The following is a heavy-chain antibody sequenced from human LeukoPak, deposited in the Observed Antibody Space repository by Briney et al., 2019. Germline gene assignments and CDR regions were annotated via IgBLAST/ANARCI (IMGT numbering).Heavy chain of an antibody. V-gene: IGHV4-61*05. CDR1: GGSISSSSYY. CDR3: ARLLGWSGPINWFDP. J-gene: IGHJ5*02. D-gene: IGHD3-3*01. Sequence: PSEILSLTCTVSGGSISSSSYYWGWIRQPPGKGLEWIGYVYYSGITNYNPSLKSRVTISVGTSKNHFSLKLTSVTAADTAVYYCARLLGWSGPINWFDPWGRGTLVTVSS. CDR2: VYYSGIT.